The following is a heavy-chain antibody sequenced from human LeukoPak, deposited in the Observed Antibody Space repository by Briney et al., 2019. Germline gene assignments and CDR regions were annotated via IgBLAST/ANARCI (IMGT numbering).Heavy chain of an antibody. Sequence: SETLSLTCTVSGGSISNYYWSWIRQPPGKGLEWIGYISYIGSTNSNPSLKSRVTISEDTSKNQFSLKLSSVTAADTAVYYCAGSYYYYMDVWGKGTTVTVSS. V-gene: IGHV4-59*01. CDR1: GGSISNYY. CDR2: ISYIGST. CDR3: AGSYYYYMDV. J-gene: IGHJ6*03.